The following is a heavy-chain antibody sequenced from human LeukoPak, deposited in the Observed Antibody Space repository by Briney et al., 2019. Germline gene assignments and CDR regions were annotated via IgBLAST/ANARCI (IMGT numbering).Heavy chain of an antibody. Sequence: GGSLRLSCAASGFTFSDYYMSWIRQAPGKGLEWVSYISSSSSYTNYADSVKGRFTISRDNAKNSLYLQMNSLRAEDTAVYYCARLGLYCSSTSCFTIEYYFDCWGQGTLVTVSS. V-gene: IGHV3-11*03. CDR3: ARLGLYCSSTSCFTIEYYFDC. D-gene: IGHD2-2*01. CDR1: GFTFSDYY. J-gene: IGHJ4*02. CDR2: ISSSSSYT.